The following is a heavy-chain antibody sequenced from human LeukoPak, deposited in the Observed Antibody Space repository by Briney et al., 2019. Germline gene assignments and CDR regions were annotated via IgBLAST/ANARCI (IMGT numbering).Heavy chain of an antibody. Sequence: GGSLRLSCAASGFTFSTYWMHWVRQAPGKGLVWVSRINSDGSSTNYADSVKGRFTISRDNAKNTLYLQMNSLGAEDTAVYYCAGRYCSGGICYYYWGQGTLVTVSS. V-gene: IGHV3-74*01. D-gene: IGHD2-15*01. CDR2: INSDGSST. J-gene: IGHJ4*02. CDR1: GFTFSTYW. CDR3: AGRYCSGGICYYY.